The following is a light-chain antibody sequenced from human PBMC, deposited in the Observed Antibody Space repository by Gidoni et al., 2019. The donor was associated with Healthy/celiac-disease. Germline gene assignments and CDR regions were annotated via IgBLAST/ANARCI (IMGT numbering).Light chain of an antibody. V-gene: IGLV2-14*01. CDR2: EVS. Sequence: GQSITISCTGTSSDVGGYNYVSWYQQHPGKAPKLMIYEVSNRPSGVSNRFSGSKSGNTASLTISGLQAEDEADYYCSSYTSSSTLYVFGTGTKVTVL. CDR1: SSDVGGYNY. J-gene: IGLJ1*01. CDR3: SSYTSSSTLYV.